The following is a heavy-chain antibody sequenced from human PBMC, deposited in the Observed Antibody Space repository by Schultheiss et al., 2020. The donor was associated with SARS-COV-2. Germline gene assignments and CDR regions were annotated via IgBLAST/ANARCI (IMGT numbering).Heavy chain of an antibody. Sequence: SETLSLTCAVSGGSISSGDYYWSWIRQHPGKGLEWIGYICYSGSTYYNPSLKSLVPISVDTSKNQFSLKLNSVTAADTAVYYCARGGYCRSTSCYTRYYSYGMDVWGQGTPVTVSS. V-gene: IGHV4-31*01. CDR1: GGSISSGDYY. D-gene: IGHD2-2*02. CDR2: ICYSGST. CDR3: ARGGYCRSTSCYTRYYSYGMDV. J-gene: IGHJ6*02.